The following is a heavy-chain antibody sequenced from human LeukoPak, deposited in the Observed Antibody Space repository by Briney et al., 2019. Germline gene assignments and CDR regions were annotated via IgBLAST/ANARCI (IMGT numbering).Heavy chain of an antibody. D-gene: IGHD3-3*01. Sequence: GSLRLSCAASGFTFSSYAMHWVRQAPGKGLEWVAVISYDGSNKYYADSVKGRFTISRDNSKNTLYLQMNSLRAEDTAVYYCARDTYYDFWSGRNPHDAFDIWGQGTMVTVSS. CDR1: GFTFSSYA. J-gene: IGHJ3*02. CDR2: ISYDGSNK. V-gene: IGHV3-30-3*01. CDR3: ARDTYYDFWSGRNPHDAFDI.